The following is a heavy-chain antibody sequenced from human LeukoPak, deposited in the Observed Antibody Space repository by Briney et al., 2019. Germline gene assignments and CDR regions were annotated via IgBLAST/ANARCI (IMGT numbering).Heavy chain of an antibody. D-gene: IGHD4-17*01. J-gene: IGHJ4*02. CDR1: GLTFSSYG. V-gene: IGHV3-30*02. CDR3: AKDLTTVTSQVDF. CDR2: IRYDGSDK. Sequence: SGGSLRLSCAASGLTFSSYGMHWVRQAPGKGLEWVAFIRYDGSDKYYADSVKGRFTISRDNSKNTLYLQMNRLRAEDTAVYYCAKDLTTVTSQVDFWGQGTLLTVSS.